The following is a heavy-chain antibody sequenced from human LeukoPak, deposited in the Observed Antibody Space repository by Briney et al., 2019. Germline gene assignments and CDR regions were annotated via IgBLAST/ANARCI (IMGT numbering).Heavy chain of an antibody. CDR1: GYSFTSYW. V-gene: IGHV5-51*01. J-gene: IGHJ5*02. CDR3: ARQVYSNYGNWFDP. D-gene: IGHD4-11*01. Sequence: GQSLKISCKGSGYSFTSYWIGWVRPMPGEGLEWMGIIYPGDSDTRYSPSFQGQVTISADKPISTAYLQWSSLKASDTAMYYCARQVYSNYGNWFDPWGQGTLVTVSS. CDR2: IYPGDSDT.